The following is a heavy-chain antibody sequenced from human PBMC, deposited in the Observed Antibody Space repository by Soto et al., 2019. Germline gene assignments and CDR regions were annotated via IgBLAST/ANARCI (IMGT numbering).Heavy chain of an antibody. CDR3: AREKTTVVTPGFYYYYYGMDV. J-gene: IGHJ6*02. D-gene: IGHD4-17*01. CDR1: GFTFSSYV. CDR2: IPYDGSNK. V-gene: IGHV3-30-3*01. Sequence: SLRLSCAASGFTFSSYVMHWVRQAPGKGLEWVAVIPYDGSNKYYADSVKGRFTISRDNSKNTLYLQMNSLRAEDTAVYYCAREKTTVVTPGFYYYYYGMDVWGQGTTVTVSS.